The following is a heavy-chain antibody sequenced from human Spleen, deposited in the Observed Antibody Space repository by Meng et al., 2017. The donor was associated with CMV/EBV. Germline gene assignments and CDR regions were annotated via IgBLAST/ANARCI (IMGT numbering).Heavy chain of an antibody. CDR2: IRYDGSNK. D-gene: IGHD3-3*01. V-gene: IGHV3-30*02. Sequence: GGSLRLSCEASGFTFMSKGMHWVRQAPGKGLEWVAFIRYDGSNKYYPDSVKGRFTISRDNSKNTLYLQMNSLRAEDTAVYYCAKDTTIFGVIGNWFDPWGQGTLVTVSS. CDR3: AKDTTIFGVIGNWFDP. CDR1: GFTFMSKG. J-gene: IGHJ5*02.